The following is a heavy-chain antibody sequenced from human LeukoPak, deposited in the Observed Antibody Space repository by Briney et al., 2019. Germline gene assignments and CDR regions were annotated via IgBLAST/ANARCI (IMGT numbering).Heavy chain of an antibody. V-gene: IGHV3-30*02. Sequence: GGSLRLSCAASGFTFNNYGMHWVRQAPGKGLEWVAFIQYDGSNKYYADSVKGRFTISRDNSKNTLYLQMNSLRAEDTAVYYCAELGITMIGGVWGKGTTVTISS. D-gene: IGHD3-10*02. CDR1: GFTFNNYG. CDR3: AELGITMIGGV. CDR2: IQYDGSNK. J-gene: IGHJ6*04.